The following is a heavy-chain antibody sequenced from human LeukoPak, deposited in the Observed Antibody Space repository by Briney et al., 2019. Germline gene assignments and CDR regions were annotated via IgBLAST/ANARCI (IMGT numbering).Heavy chain of an antibody. V-gene: IGHV4-39*07. Sequence: PSETLSLTCTVSGGSISSSSYYWGWIRQPPGKGLEWIESIYYSGSTYYNPSLKSRVTISVDTSKNQFSLKLSSVTAADTAVYYCARLRCSSTSCYYYYYYMDVWGKGTTVTVSS. CDR2: IYYSGST. CDR1: GGSISSSSYY. CDR3: ARLRCSSTSCYYYYYYMDV. D-gene: IGHD2-2*01. J-gene: IGHJ6*03.